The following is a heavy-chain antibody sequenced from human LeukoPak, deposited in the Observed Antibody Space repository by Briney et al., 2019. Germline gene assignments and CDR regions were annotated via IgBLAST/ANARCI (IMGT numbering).Heavy chain of an antibody. CDR1: GFTFSSYA. Sequence: GGSLRLSCAASGFTFSSYAMSWVRQAPGKGLEWVSAISGSGGSTYYADSVKGRFTISRDNSKNTLYLQMNSLRAEDTAVYYCAKDPPLRFGYSSALWFDPWGQGTLVTVSS. CDR3: AKDPPLRFGYSSALWFDP. V-gene: IGHV3-23*01. J-gene: IGHJ5*02. CDR2: ISGSGGST. D-gene: IGHD6-19*01.